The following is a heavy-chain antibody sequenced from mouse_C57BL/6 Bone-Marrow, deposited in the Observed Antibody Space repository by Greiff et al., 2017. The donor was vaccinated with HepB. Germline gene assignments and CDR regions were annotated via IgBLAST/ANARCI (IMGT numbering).Heavy chain of an antibody. CDR2: IDPENGDT. CDR3: TRIYYYGSSFFYYARDY. D-gene: IGHD1-1*01. Sequence: EVQLQQSGAELVRPGASVKLSCTASGFNIKDDYMHWVKQRPEQGLEWIGWIDPENGDTEYASKFQGKATITADTSSNTAYLQLSSLTSEDTAVYYCTRIYYYGSSFFYYARDYWGQGTSVTVSS. CDR1: GFNIKDDY. V-gene: IGHV14-4*01. J-gene: IGHJ4*01.